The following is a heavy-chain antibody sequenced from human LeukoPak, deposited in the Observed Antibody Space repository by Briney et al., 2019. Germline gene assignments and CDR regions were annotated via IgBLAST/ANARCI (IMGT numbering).Heavy chain of an antibody. CDR1: GYTFTCYY. CDR3: ARGPLEGISLSLY. D-gene: IGHD6-13*01. CDR2: INPNSGGT. Sequence: ASVKVSCKASGYTFTCYYMHWVRQAPGQGLEWMGWINPNSGGTNYAQKFQGRVTMTRDTSISTAYMELGRLRSDDTAVYYCARGPLEGISLSLYWGQGTLVTVSS. J-gene: IGHJ4*02. V-gene: IGHV1-2*02.